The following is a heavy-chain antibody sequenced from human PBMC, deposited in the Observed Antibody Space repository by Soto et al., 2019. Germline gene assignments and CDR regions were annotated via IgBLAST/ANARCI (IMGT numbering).Heavy chain of an antibody. D-gene: IGHD4-17*01. CDR1: GFTFSSYA. CDR2: IHGSGGST. V-gene: IGHV3-23*01. CDR3: ARGKDRATVTTFDY. Sequence: VQLLESGGGLVQRGGSLRLSCAASGFTFSSYAMNWVRQAPGKGLGWVSVIHGSGGSTYYADSVKGRFTISRDNSKNTVDLQMNSLRAEDTAVYYCARGKDRATVTTFDYWGQGTLVTVSS. J-gene: IGHJ4*02.